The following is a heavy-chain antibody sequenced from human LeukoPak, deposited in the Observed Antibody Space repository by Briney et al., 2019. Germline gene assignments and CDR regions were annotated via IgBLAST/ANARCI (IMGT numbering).Heavy chain of an antibody. CDR2: ISSSSSYL. D-gene: IGHD3-10*02. CDR1: GFTFSSYS. Sequence: GGSLRLSFAASGFTFSSYSINSVRQAPGKGLELVSSISSSSSYLYYADAVKDRFTISIHNAKISGYQQMNSLRAEDTAVYYCAEIGITMIGGVWGKGTTVTISS. V-gene: IGHV3-21*01. J-gene: IGHJ6*04. CDR3: AEIGITMIGGV.